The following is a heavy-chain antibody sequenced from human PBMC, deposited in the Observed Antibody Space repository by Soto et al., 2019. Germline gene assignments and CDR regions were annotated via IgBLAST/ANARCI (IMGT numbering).Heavy chain of an antibody. D-gene: IGHD3-9*01. CDR1: GFSFRNYA. CDR2: LTGSSSNT. V-gene: IGHV3-23*01. CDR3: ANGRATYGLLTHDY. Sequence: EVQLLESGGGLVQPGGSLRLSCAASGFSFRNYAMSWVRQAPGKGLEWISTLTGSSSNTYYADSVKGRFAISRGNSRNTLYLQMHSLTAEDTAVYYCANGRATYGLLTHDYWGQGTLVTVSS. J-gene: IGHJ4*02.